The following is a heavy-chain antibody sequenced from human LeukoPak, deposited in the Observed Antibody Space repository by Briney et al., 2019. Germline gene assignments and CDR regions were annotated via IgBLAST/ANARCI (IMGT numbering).Heavy chain of an antibody. Sequence: SETLSLTCAIYGGSFSGYTWSWIRQPPGKGLEWIGEINHSGSTSYNPSLKSRVTMSVDTSKNQFSLKLSSVTAADTAVYSCARGSVRGEFDPWGQGTLVTVSS. J-gene: IGHJ5*02. CDR2: INHSGST. CDR3: ARGSVRGEFDP. D-gene: IGHD3-10*01. V-gene: IGHV4-34*01. CDR1: GGSFSGYT.